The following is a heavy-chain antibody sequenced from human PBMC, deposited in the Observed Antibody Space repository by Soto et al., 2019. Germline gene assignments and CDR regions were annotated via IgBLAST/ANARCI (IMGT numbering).Heavy chain of an antibody. Sequence: QVQLVQSGAEVKKPGSSVKVSCKASGGTFSSYAISWVRQAPGQGLEWMGGIIPIFGTANYAQKFQGRVTITADEATSTAYMELISLRDEDTAVYYCARDGIAVAGTTDGFDPWGHGTLVTVSS. J-gene: IGHJ5*02. CDR3: ARDGIAVAGTTDGFDP. V-gene: IGHV1-69*01. D-gene: IGHD6-19*01. CDR2: IIPIFGTA. CDR1: GGTFSSYA.